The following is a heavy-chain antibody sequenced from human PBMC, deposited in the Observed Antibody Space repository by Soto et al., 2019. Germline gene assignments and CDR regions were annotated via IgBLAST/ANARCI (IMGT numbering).Heavy chain of an antibody. Sequence: EVQVVESGGGLVQPGGSLRLSCAASGFTVSRTYMSWVRQAPGKGLEWVSVIYGGGATSYADSVKGRFTISRDNSKNTLFLQMNSLRAEDTAVYYCARGPPTTTGYLDYWGQGTLVTVSS. CDR2: IYGGGAT. D-gene: IGHD1-1*01. V-gene: IGHV3-66*01. J-gene: IGHJ4*02. CDR1: GFTVSRTY. CDR3: ARGPPTTTGYLDY.